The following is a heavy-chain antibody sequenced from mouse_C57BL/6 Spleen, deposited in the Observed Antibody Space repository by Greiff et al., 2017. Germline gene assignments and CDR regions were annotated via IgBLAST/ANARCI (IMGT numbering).Heavy chain of an antibody. J-gene: IGHJ3*01. V-gene: IGHV5-4*01. CDR2: ISDGGSYT. CDR1: GFTFSSYA. Sequence: EVNVVESGGGLVKPGGSLKLSCAASGFTFSSYAMSWVRQTPEKRLEWVATISDGGSYTYYPDNVKVRFTISRDNDKHNLYLQMSHLKAEDTAMYYCAREWTFAYWGQGTLVTVSA. CDR3: AREWTFAY.